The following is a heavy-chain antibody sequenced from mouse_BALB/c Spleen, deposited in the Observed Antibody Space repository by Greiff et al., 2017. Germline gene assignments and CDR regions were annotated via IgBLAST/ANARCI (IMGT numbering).Heavy chain of an antibody. V-gene: IGHV1-87*01. Sequence: VQLQQSGAELARPGASVKLSCKASGYTFTSYWMQWVKQRPGQGLEWIGAIYPGDGDTRYTQKFKGKATLTADKSSSTAYMQLSSLASEDSAVYYCATYGNYEGYWGQGTLVTVSA. CDR3: ATYGNYEGY. CDR1: GYTFTSYW. J-gene: IGHJ3*01. D-gene: IGHD2-1*01. CDR2: IYPGDGDT.